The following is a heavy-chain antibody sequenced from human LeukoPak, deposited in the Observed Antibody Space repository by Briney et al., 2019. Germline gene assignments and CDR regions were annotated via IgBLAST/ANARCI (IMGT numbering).Heavy chain of an antibody. CDR3: ARDSTRTFGIAAAGIDY. J-gene: IGHJ4*02. V-gene: IGHV4-30-4*07. CDR2: IYYSGST. Sequence: SETLSLTCVVSGGSISNGGYSWSWIRQPPGKGLEWIGYIYYSGSTYYNPSLKSRVTISVDTSKNQFSLKLSSVTAADTAVYYCARDSTRTFGIAAAGIDYWGQGTLVTVSS. CDR1: GGSISNGGYS. D-gene: IGHD6-13*01.